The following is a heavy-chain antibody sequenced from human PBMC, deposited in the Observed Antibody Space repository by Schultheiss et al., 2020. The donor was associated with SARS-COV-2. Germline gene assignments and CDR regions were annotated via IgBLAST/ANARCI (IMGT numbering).Heavy chain of an antibody. D-gene: IGHD5-18*01. CDR3: ARASTPMVPVDYFDY. J-gene: IGHJ4*02. Sequence: SVKVSCKASGGTFSSYAISWVRQAPGQGLEWMGGIIPIFGTANYAQKFQGRVTITADESTSTAYMELRSLRSDDTAVYYCARASTPMVPVDYFDYWGQGTLVTVSS. CDR1: GGTFSSYA. CDR2: IIPIFGTA. V-gene: IGHV1-69*13.